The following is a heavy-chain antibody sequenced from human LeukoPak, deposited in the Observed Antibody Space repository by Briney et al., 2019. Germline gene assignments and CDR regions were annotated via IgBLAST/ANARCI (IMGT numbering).Heavy chain of an antibody. CDR3: ARGTYWSPLDFDY. D-gene: IGHD3-10*01. Sequence: GGSLRLSCAASEFTFSTYHMHWVRQAPGKGLEWVSSLSSSSSSFIYYADSVKGRFTISRGNAKNSLYLQMNSLRAEDTAVYYCARGTYWSPLDFDYWGQGTLVTVSS. CDR1: EFTFSTYH. CDR2: LSSSSSSFI. V-gene: IGHV3-21*01. J-gene: IGHJ4*02.